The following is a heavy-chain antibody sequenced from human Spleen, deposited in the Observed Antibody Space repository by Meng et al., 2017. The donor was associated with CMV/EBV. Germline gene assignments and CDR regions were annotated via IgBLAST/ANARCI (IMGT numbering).Heavy chain of an antibody. CDR1: GSTISRYW. V-gene: IGHV3-7*01. Sequence: GGSLRLSCVASGSTISRYWMSWVRQAPGKGLEWVATINQEGNERYYVGSARDRFTISRDNAKDSLYLQMNSLRDEDTGVYYCAKNRNDAMDVWGQGTTVTVSS. CDR3: AKNRNDAMDV. J-gene: IGHJ6*02. CDR2: INQEGNER.